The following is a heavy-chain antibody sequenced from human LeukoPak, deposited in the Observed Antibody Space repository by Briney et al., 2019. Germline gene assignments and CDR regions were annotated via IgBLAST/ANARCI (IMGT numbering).Heavy chain of an antibody. V-gene: IGHV4-34*01. Sequence: SETLSLTCAVCGGSFSGYYWSWIRQPPGKGLEWIGEINHSGSTHYNSSLKSRVTISVDTSKNQFSLKLSSVTGADTAVYYCAIALDFYDSSGLVYWGQGTLVTVSS. CDR1: GGSFSGYY. J-gene: IGHJ4*02. CDR3: AIALDFYDSSGLVY. D-gene: IGHD3-22*01. CDR2: INHSGST.